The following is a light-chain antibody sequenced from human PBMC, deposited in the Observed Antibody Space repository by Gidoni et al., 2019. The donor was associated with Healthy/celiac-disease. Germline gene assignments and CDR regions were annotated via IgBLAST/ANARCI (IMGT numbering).Light chain of an antibody. CDR1: SSDVGGYNY. J-gene: IGLJ1*01. CDR2: DVS. V-gene: IGLV2-14*01. Sequence: QPALTQPASVSDSPSPSITISCTGTSSDVGGYNYVSWYQQHRGKAPKLILYDVSNRPLGVSNRFSGSKSGNTASLTISGLQAEDEADYYCSSYTSSSPWVFGTGIKVTVL. CDR3: SSYTSSSPWV.